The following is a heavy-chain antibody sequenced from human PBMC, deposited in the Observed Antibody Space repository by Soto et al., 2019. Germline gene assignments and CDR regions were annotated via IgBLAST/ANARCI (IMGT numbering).Heavy chain of an antibody. CDR3: AREVTAARPSADY. D-gene: IGHD6-6*01. CDR1: GFTFSSYA. Sequence: GSLRLSCAASGFTFSSYAMHWVRQAPGKGLEWVAVISYDGSNKYYADSVKGRFTISRDNSKNTLYLQMNSLRAEDTAVYYCAREVTAARPSADYWGQGTLVTVSS. V-gene: IGHV3-30-3*01. J-gene: IGHJ4*02. CDR2: ISYDGSNK.